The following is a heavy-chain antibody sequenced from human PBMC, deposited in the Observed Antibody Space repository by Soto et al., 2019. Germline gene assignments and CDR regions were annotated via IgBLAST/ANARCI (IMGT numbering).Heavy chain of an antibody. V-gene: IGHV1-58*01. CDR1: GFTFTSSA. CDR2: IVVGSGNT. CDR3: APLIGATAAVLFVP. J-gene: IGHJ5*02. Sequence: SVKVSCKASGFTFTSSAVQWARQARGQRLEWIGWIVVGSGNTNYAQKFQERVTITRDMSTSTAYMELSSLRSEDTAVYYCAPLIGATAAVLFVPWGQGTLVTVSS. D-gene: IGHD6-13*01.